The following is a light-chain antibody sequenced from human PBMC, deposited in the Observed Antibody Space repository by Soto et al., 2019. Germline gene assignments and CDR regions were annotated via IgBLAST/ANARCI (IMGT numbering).Light chain of an antibody. V-gene: IGKV3-15*01. CDR1: QSIRTN. CDR2: GAS. J-gene: IGKJ2*01. Sequence: EIVMTQSPATLSVSPGERATLSCRASQSIRTNLAWYQQKPGQAPRLLIYGASTRATGIPARFGGSGSGTEFTPTISTLQSEDSAVYYCQQYNNWPPLYTFGQGTKLEIK. CDR3: QQYNNWPPLYT.